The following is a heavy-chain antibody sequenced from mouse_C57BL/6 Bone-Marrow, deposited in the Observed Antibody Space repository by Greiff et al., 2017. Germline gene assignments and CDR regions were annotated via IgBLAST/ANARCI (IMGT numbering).Heavy chain of an antibody. D-gene: IGHD1-1*01. Sequence: DVKLVESEGGLVKPGGSLKLSCAASGFTFSSYAMSWVRQTPEKRLEWVATISDGGSYTYYPDNVKGRFTISRDNAKNNLYLQMSHLQSEDTAMYYCARRGTTVVAHFDYWGQGTTLTVSS. J-gene: IGHJ2*01. CDR2: ISDGGSYT. CDR1: GFTFSSYA. V-gene: IGHV5-4*03. CDR3: ARRGTTVVAHFDY.